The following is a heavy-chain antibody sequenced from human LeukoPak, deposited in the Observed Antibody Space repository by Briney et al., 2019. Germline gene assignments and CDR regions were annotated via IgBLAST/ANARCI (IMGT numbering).Heavy chain of an antibody. Sequence: GGSLRLSCAASGFSFSSYAMSWVPQAPGKGLEWVSDLSGSGGSTYYADSVKGRFTISRDNSENTLYLQMNRLRAEDTAVYYCAKAMTTVTSFDYWGQGTLVTVSS. D-gene: IGHD4-17*01. CDR1: GFSFSSYA. V-gene: IGHV3-23*01. CDR3: AKAMTTVTSFDY. CDR2: LSGSGGST. J-gene: IGHJ4*02.